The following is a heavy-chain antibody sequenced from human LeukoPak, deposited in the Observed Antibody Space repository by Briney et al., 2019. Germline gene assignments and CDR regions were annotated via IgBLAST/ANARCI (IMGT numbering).Heavy chain of an antibody. J-gene: IGHJ4*02. D-gene: IGHD1-26*01. CDR3: ARGGTYYPCIDY. CDR2: VSAYNGKT. Sequence: ASVKVSCKSSGYTFTTTYINWVRQAPGQGLEWMGWVSAYNGKTSYAQKFQGRVTMTIETSTTTDYMDLTSLTFDDTAVYYCARGGTYYPCIDYWGQGTLVTVSS. V-gene: IGHV1-18*01. CDR1: GYTFTTTY.